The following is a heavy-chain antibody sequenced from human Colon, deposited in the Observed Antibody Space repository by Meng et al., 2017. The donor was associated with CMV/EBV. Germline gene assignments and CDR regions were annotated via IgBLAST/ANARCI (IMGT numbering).Heavy chain of an antibody. J-gene: IGHJ4*02. D-gene: IGHD3-16*01. V-gene: IGHV3-23*01. CDR1: GFTFNLYG. CDR2: ISGSGGST. CDR3: ARDFWDTDYTGY. Sequence: GGSLRLSCAASGFTFNLYGMSWVRQAPGKGLEWVSSISGSGGSTYYADSVKGRLTVSRDNSKNTLYLQMSSLRDEDTAVYYCARDFWDTDYTGYWGQGTLVTVSS.